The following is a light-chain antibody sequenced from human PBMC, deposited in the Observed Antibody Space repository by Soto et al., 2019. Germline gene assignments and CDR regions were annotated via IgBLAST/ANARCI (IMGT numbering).Light chain of an antibody. CDR3: QSFDSSLNERV. J-gene: IGLJ3*02. CDR2: DNT. Sequence: QSVLTQPPSVSGAPGQRVTISCTGSSSNIGADYDVHWCQQLPGTAPKLLIYDNTNRPSGVPDRFSGSKSGTSASLAITGLQAEDEADYYCQSFDSSLNERVFGGGTKLTVL. V-gene: IGLV1-40*01. CDR1: SSNIGADYD.